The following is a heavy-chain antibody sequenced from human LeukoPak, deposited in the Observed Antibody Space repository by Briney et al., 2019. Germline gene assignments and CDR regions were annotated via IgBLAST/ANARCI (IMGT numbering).Heavy chain of an antibody. CDR2: IGTAGDI. CDR1: GFTFSSYD. D-gene: IGHD6-13*01. Sequence: GGSLRLSCAASGFTFSSYDMHWVRRATGKGLEGVSGIGTAGDIYYPGSVKGRFTISRENAKNSLYLQVNSLRAGDTAVYYCARAGYSSTWYSRYFDLWGRGTLVTVSS. CDR3: ARAGYSSTWYSRYFDL. J-gene: IGHJ2*01. V-gene: IGHV3-13*01.